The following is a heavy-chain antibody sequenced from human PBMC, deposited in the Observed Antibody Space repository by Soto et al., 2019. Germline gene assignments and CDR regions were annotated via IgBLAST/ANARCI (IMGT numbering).Heavy chain of an antibody. Sequence: ASVKVSCKASGYTFTSYPTHWVHQAPGQRLEWMGWIDAGNGNTKYPQKFRGRVTFTTDTSASTAYMDLSSLRSEDTAVYHCARAGYAHGSPYGGKDVWGQGTTVTVSS. CDR2: IDAGNGNT. CDR3: ARAGYAHGSPYGGKDV. CDR1: GYTFTSYP. D-gene: IGHD4-17*01. J-gene: IGHJ6*02. V-gene: IGHV1-3*01.